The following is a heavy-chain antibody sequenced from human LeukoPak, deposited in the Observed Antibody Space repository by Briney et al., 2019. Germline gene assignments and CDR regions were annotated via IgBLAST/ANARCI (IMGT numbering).Heavy chain of an antibody. CDR1: GGSISSYY. D-gene: IGHD2-2*01. CDR2: IYYSGST. V-gene: IGHV4-59*12. Sequence: SETLSLTCTVSGGSISSYYWSWIRQPPGKGLEWIGYIYYSGSTNYNPSLKSRVTISLDTSKKQFSLKLTSVTAADTAVYYCAREIGAVTSVRFDYWGQGTLVTVSS. J-gene: IGHJ4*02. CDR3: AREIGAVTSVRFDY.